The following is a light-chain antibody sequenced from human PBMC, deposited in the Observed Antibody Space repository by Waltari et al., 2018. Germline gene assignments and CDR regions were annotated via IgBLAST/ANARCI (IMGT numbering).Light chain of an antibody. Sequence: DIEMTQSPSSLSASVGDRVTITCRASQSISGYVNWYQQKPGKAPKVLIYAASSLQSGVPSRFSGSGSGTDFTLTISSLQPEDFATYYCLQDYNYPHTFGGGTKVEIK. CDR3: LQDYNYPHT. V-gene: IGKV1-39*01. CDR1: QSISGY. J-gene: IGKJ4*01. CDR2: AAS.